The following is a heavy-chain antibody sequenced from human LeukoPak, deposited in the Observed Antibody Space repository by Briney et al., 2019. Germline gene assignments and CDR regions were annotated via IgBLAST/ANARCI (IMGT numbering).Heavy chain of an antibody. J-gene: IGHJ5*02. CDR2: ISPYNGNT. CDR1: GSTFTNCG. Sequence: ASVKLSCTASGSTFTNCGITWVRQAPGQGLEWMGWISPYNGNTKYAQKVQGRVTMTTDTSTSTAYMELRSLRSDDTAVYYCARGGSSGPEGWFDPWAQGTLVTVSS. V-gene: IGHV1-18*01. CDR3: ARGGSSGPEGWFDP. D-gene: IGHD6-19*01.